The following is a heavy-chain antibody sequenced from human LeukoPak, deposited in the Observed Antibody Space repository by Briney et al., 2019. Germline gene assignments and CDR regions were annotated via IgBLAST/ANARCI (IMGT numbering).Heavy chain of an antibody. D-gene: IGHD6-13*01. V-gene: IGHV1-46*01. Sequence: ASVKVSCKASGYTFTSNYIHWVRQAPGQGLEWMGMIYPRDGSTSYAQKFQGRVTVTRDTSTSTVHMELSSLRSEDTAVYYCATTPPRAAGIPCRWFDPWGQGTLVTVSS. CDR1: GYTFTSNY. CDR3: ATTPPRAAGIPCRWFDP. J-gene: IGHJ5*02. CDR2: IYPRDGST.